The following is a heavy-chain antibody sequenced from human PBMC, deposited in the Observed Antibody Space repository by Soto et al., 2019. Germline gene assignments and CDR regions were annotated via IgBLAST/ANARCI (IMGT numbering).Heavy chain of an antibody. CDR1: GGSISSYY. CDR3: ARTALGWFDP. D-gene: IGHD2-21*02. CDR2: IFYSGRSGST. V-gene: IGHV4-59*01. Sequence: SETLSLTCSVSGGSISSYYWSWIRQPPGKGLEWFGYIFYSGRSGSTNYNPSLKSRVIISVDTSKNQFSLKMSSVTAADTAVYYCARTALGWFDPWGQGTLVTVSS. J-gene: IGHJ5*02.